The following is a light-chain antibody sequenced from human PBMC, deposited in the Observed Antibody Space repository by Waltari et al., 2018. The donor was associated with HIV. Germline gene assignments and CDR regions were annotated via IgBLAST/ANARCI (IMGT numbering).Light chain of an antibody. Sequence: EIVLTQSPGTLSLSPGERATLSCRASQSVTSRYLAWYQQKPGQAPRLLMYGISNRATGIPGRFSGSGSGSDFTLTISRLEPEDFAVYFCQHYGTSPAFGQGTKVELK. V-gene: IGKV3-20*01. CDR3: QHYGTSPA. J-gene: IGKJ1*01. CDR1: QSVTSRY. CDR2: GIS.